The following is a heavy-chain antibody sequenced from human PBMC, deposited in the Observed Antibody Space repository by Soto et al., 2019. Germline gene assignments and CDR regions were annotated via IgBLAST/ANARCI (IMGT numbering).Heavy chain of an antibody. CDR2: IDPSGSYT. V-gene: IGHV5-10-1*01. CDR3: AGMYYDSSGQYGMDV. CDR1: GYSFTSYW. J-gene: IGHJ6*02. Sequence: LKISCKGSGYSFTSYWISWVRQMPGKGLEWMGRIDPSGSYTNYSPSFQGHVTISADKSISTAYLQWSSLKASDTAMYYCAGMYYDSSGQYGMDVWGQGTTVTVSS. D-gene: IGHD3-22*01.